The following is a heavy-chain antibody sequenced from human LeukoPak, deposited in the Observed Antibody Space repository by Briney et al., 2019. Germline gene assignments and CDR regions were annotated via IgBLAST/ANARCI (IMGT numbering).Heavy chain of an antibody. V-gene: IGHV4-39*01. CDR2: IYYSGST. CDR1: GGSISSSSYY. J-gene: IGHJ6*03. Sequence: SETLSLTCTVSGGSISSSSYYWGWIRQPPGKGLEWIGSIYYSGSTYYNPSLKSRVTISVDTSKNQFSLKLSSVTAADTAVHYCARIGSRYYYYYYYMDVWGKGTTVTISS. CDR3: ARIGSRYYYYYYYMDV.